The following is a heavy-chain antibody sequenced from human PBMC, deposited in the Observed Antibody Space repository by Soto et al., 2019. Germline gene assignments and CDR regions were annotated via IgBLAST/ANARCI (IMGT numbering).Heavy chain of an antibody. CDR2: IRGSGGGT. Sequence: EVHLLESGGGLVQSGGSLRLSCAASGFTFSTYAMSWVRQAPGKGLEWVSTIRGSGGGTYYADSVKGRFTISRDNSKNTLSLQMNSLRAEDTAIYYCAQDGSSSGWSDAFDIWGQGTMVTVSS. D-gene: IGHD6-19*01. CDR1: GFTFSTYA. V-gene: IGHV3-23*01. CDR3: AQDGSSSGWSDAFDI. J-gene: IGHJ3*02.